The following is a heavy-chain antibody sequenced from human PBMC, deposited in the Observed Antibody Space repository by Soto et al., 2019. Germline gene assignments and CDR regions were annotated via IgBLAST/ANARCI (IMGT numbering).Heavy chain of an antibody. CDR2: IYYSGST. J-gene: IGHJ6*02. CDR3: ARGPYYDFWSSSGMDV. Sequence: PSETLSLTCTVSGGSISSYYWSWIRQPPGKGLEWIGYIYYSGSTNYNPSLKSRVTISVDTSKNQFSLKLSSVTAADTAVYYCARGPYYDFWSSSGMDVWGQGTTVTVSS. V-gene: IGHV4-59*01. CDR1: GGSISSYY. D-gene: IGHD3-3*01.